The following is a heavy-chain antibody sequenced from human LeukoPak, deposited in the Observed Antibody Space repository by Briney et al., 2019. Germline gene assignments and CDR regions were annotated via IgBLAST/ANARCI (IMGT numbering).Heavy chain of an antibody. CDR2: IGWNSGTI. J-gene: IGHJ4*02. D-gene: IGHD3-9*01. CDR1: GFTFDEYA. Sequence: ESGGSLRLSCAASGFTFDEYAMHWVRQAPGKGLEWVSGIGWNSGTIRYADSVKGRFTISRDNAKNSLYLQVTSLGVEYTAFYYCAKGSTAHFTGYPPIEFWGQGTLVAVSS. CDR3: AKGSTAHFTGYPPIEF. V-gene: IGHV3-9*01.